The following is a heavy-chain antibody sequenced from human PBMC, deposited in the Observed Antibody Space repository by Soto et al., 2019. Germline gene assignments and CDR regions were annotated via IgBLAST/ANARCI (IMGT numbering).Heavy chain of an antibody. CDR2: ISYDGSNK. Sequence: GGSLGLSCAASGFTFSSYGMHWVRQAPGKGLEWVAVISYDGSNKYYADSVKGRFTISRDNSKNTLYLQMNSLRAEDTAVYYCAKDNAIVVVVAATPTDPYYYGMDVWGQGTTVTVSS. D-gene: IGHD2-15*01. V-gene: IGHV3-30*18. J-gene: IGHJ6*02. CDR3: AKDNAIVVVVAATPTDPYYYGMDV. CDR1: GFTFSSYG.